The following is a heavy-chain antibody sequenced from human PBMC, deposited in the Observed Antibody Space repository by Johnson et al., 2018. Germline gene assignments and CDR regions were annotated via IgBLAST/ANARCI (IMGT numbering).Heavy chain of an antibody. CDR2: IHYIGNT. CDR3: ERGVAAAVYYYGLDV. V-gene: IGHV4-59*01. CDR1: GGSISNNY. J-gene: IGHJ6*02. Sequence: QVQLQESGPGLVKXSETLSLXCTVSGGSISNNYWNWIRQSPGKGLEWIGYIHYIGNTNYNPSLKSRVTISEDTSKNQISLKLSSVTAADTAVYHRERGVAAAVYYYGLDVWGQGTTVTVSS. D-gene: IGHD6-13*01.